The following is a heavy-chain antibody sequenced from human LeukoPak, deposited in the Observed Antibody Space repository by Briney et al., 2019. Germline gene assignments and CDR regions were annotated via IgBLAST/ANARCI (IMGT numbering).Heavy chain of an antibody. J-gene: IGHJ5*02. CDR2: IYSGGST. Sequence: GGSLRLSGAASGFTVSSNYMSWVRQAPGKGLEWVSVIYSGGSTYYADSVKGRFTISRDNSKNTLYLQMNSLRAEDTAVYYCARDFGLYGSDPWGQGTLVTVSS. D-gene: IGHD2-8*01. CDR1: GFTVSSNY. V-gene: IGHV3-66*02. CDR3: ARDFGLYGSDP.